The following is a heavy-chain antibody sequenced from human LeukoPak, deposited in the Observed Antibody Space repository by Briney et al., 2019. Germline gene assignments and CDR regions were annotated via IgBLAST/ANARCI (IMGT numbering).Heavy chain of an antibody. CDR1: GGSISSSSYY. D-gene: IGHD2-15*01. CDR3: ARQDIHYFDY. Sequence: SETLSLTCTVSGGSISSSSYYWGWIRQPPGKGLEWIGSIYYSGSTYYNPSLKSRVTISVDTSKNQFSLKLSSVTAADTAVYYCARQDIHYFDYWGQGTLVTVSS. CDR2: IYYSGST. V-gene: IGHV4-39*01. J-gene: IGHJ4*02.